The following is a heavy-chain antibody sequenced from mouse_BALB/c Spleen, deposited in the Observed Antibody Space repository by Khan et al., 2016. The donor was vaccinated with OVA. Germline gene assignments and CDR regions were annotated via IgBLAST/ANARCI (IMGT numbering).Heavy chain of an antibody. CDR1: GYTFTDYY. V-gene: IGHV1-19*01. CDR3: ARGLFDV. CDR2: INPYNGDT. J-gene: IGHJ1*01. Sequence: VQLQQSGPELVKPGASVRMSCRASGYTFTDYYMKWMKQSHGKSLEWIGDINPYNGDTFYNQKFKGKATLTVDKSSSTAYMQLNSLTSEDSAVYCCARGLFDVWGAGTTVTVSS.